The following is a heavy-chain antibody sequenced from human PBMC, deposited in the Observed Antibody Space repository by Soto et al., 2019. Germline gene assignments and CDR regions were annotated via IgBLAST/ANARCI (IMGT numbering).Heavy chain of an antibody. V-gene: IGHV3-23*01. D-gene: IGHD2-15*01. CDR1: GFTFRTYA. CDR2: ISGSGEKT. CDR3: AMEGCSGGSCWS. Sequence: EVQLLESGGGLLQPGGSLRLSCAASGFTFRTYAMNWVRQAPGKRLEWVSSISGSGEKTFYADSVRGRFTISRDNSKNALFLQMNSLRAEDTAVYYCAMEGCSGGSCWSWGQGTLVTVSS. J-gene: IGHJ4*02.